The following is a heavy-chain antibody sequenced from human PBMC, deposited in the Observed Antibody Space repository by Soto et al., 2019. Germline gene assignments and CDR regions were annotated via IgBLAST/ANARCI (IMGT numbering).Heavy chain of an antibody. Sequence: SQTLSLTCAISGDSVSSDISIWNWIRQSPSRGLEWLGRTYYRSKWYNDYAVSVKSRITINPDTSKNQFSLHLNSVTPEDSAVYYCTRGIGYYYYVSWGQGTLVTVSS. CDR1: GDSVSSDISI. CDR3: TRGIGYYYYVS. V-gene: IGHV6-1*01. J-gene: IGHJ5*02. D-gene: IGHD3-3*01. CDR2: TYYRSKWYN.